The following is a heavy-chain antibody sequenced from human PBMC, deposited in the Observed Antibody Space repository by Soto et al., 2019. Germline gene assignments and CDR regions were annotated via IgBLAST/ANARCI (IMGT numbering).Heavy chain of an antibody. CDR3: IAARRIDY. Sequence: PGGSLRLSCAASGFTFSSYGMHWVRQAPGKGLEWVAVISYDGSNKYYADSVKGRFTISRDNSKNTLYLQMNSLRAEDTAVYYCIAARRIDYWGQGTLVTVSS. CDR2: ISYDGSNK. J-gene: IGHJ4*02. V-gene: IGHV3-30*03. D-gene: IGHD6-6*01. CDR1: GFTFSSYG.